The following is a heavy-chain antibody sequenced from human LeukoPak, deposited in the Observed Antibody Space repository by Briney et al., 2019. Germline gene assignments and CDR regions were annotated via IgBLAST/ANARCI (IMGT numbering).Heavy chain of an antibody. CDR3: ARESTTLGSPYYFDF. CDR1: GGSMTYYF. V-gene: IGHV4-4*07. CDR2: IHTNDNS. Sequence: NPLETLTLTCTVSGGSMTYYFWSWVRQPAGKGLEWIGRIHTNDNSNYNPSLKSRVTMSIDTSKNQFSLRLRSVTAADTAIYYCARESTTLGSPYYFDFWGPGTRVTVSS. J-gene: IGHJ4*02. D-gene: IGHD1/OR15-1a*01.